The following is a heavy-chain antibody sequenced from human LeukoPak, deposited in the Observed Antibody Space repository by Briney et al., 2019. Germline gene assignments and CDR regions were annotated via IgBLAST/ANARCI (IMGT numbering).Heavy chain of an antibody. CDR1: GYTFTSYA. CDR2: INTNTENP. D-gene: IGHD3-3*01. J-gene: IGHJ4*02. V-gene: IGHV7-4-1*02. Sequence: ASVKVSCKASGYTFTSYAMNWVRQAPGQRLGRIGWINTNTENPTYARGFTGRFVFSLATSVSTSYLRISRLQPEDTAVYNCARHSLRILEWLYELDYWGQGTLVTVSS. CDR3: ARHSLRILEWLYELDY.